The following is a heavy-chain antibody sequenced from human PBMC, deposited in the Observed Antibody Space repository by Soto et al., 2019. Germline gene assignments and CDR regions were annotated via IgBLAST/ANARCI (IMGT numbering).Heavy chain of an antibody. CDR3: ARVVVVAATLWFDP. CDR2: ISAYNGNT. Sequence: GGSVKVSRQASGYTLNSHCIHWVRQAPGQVLEWMGWISAYNGNTNYAQKLQGRVTMTTDTSTSTAYMELRSLRSDDTAVYYCARVVVVAATLWFDPWGQGTLVTVSS. D-gene: IGHD2-15*01. V-gene: IGHV1-18*01. J-gene: IGHJ5*02. CDR1: GYTLNSHC.